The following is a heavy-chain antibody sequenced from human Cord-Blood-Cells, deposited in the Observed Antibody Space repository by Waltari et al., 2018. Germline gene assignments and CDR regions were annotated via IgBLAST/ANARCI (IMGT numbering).Heavy chain of an antibody. Sequence: GLLKLSQTLSLTCADSGGSISSGGYSWSWIRQPPGKGLEWIGYIYHSGSTYYNPSLKGRVTITVDRSKNQFSLKLSSVTAADTAVYYCARADYDYIWGSSRYSPYFDYWGQGTLFSVSA. CDR3: ARADYDYIWGSSRYSPYFDY. V-gene: IGHV4-30-2*01. CDR1: GGSISSGGYS. CDR2: IYHSGST. J-gene: IGHJ4*02. D-gene: IGHD3-16*02.